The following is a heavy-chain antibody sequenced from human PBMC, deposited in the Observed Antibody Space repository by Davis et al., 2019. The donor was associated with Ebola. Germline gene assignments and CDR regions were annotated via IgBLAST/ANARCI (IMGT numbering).Heavy chain of an antibody. V-gene: IGHV1-3*01. CDR2: INAGNGNT. CDR1: GYTFTSYA. J-gene: IGHJ4*02. CDR3: ARRGIAVAAPDY. Sequence: AASVKVSCKASGYTFTSYAMHWVRQAPGQRLEWMGWINAGNGNTKYSQKFQGRVTITRDTSASTAYMELSSLRSEDTAVYYCARRGIAVAAPDYWGQGTLVTVSS. D-gene: IGHD6-19*01.